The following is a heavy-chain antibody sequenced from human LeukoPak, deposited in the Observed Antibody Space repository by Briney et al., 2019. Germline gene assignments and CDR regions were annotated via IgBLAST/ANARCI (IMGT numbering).Heavy chain of an antibody. CDR2: INSDGSST. J-gene: IGHJ4*02. V-gene: IGHV3-74*01. CDR1: GFTFSSYW. D-gene: IGHD2-15*01. Sequence: PGGSLRLSCAASGFTFSSYWMHWVRQAPGKGLVWVSRINSDGSSTSYADSVKGRFTISRDNAKNTLYLQMNSLRAEDTAVYYCAKRDCSGGRCYYYFDYWGQGTLVTVPS. CDR3: AKRDCSGGRCYYYFDY.